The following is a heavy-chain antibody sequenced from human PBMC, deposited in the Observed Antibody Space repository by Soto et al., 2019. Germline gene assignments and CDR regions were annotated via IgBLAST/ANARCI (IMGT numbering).Heavy chain of an antibody. J-gene: IGHJ6*02. CDR2: ISGSGGST. CDR1: GFTFSSYA. CDR3: AGQGTYYDFWSGYYNHYGMDV. Sequence: TGGSLRLSCAASGFTFSSYAMSWVRQAPGKGLEWVSAISGSGGSTYYADSVKGRFTISRDNSKNTLYLQMNSLRAEDTAVYYCAGQGTYYDFWSGYYNHYGMDVWGQGTTVTVSS. D-gene: IGHD3-3*01. V-gene: IGHV3-23*01.